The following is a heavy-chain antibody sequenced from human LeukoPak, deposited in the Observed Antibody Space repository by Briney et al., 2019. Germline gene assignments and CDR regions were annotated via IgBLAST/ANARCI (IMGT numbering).Heavy chain of an antibody. CDR1: GYTFTSYG. D-gene: IGHD4-23*01. CDR2: ISAYNGNT. J-gene: IGHJ4*02. Sequence: ASVKVSCKASGYTFTSYGISWVRQAPGQGLEWMGWISAYNGNTNYAQKLQGRVTMTTDTSTSTAYMELRSLRSDDTAVYYCARSAYLQATVVTPGYRGKFDYWGQGTLVTVSS. V-gene: IGHV1-18*01. CDR3: ARSAYLQATVVTPGYRGKFDY.